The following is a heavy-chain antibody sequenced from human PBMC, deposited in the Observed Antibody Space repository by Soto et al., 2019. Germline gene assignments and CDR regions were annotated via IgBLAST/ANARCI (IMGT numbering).Heavy chain of an antibody. CDR1: GFSLTTSGVG. CDR2: IYWDDDK. Sequence: QITLKESGPTVVKPTETLTLTCTFSGFSLTTSGVGVGWVRQSPGKAPEWLALIYWDDDKRYSTTLNSRLIITKDTSKNQVVLTMANVDPADTATYYCAHRVLRTVFGLVTTTAIYFDFWRPGTPVVVSS. CDR3: AHRVLRTVFGLVTTTAIYFDF. J-gene: IGHJ4*02. V-gene: IGHV2-5*02. D-gene: IGHD3-3*01.